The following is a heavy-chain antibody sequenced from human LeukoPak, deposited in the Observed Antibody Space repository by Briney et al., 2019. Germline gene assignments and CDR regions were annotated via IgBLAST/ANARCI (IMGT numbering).Heavy chain of an antibody. CDR2: MNPNSGNT. Sequence: ASVKVSCKASGYTFTSYYIHWVRQATGQGLEWMGWMNPNSGNTGYAQKFQGRVTITRNTSISTAYMELSSLRSEDTAVYYCARGLGKWEPRTLRYWGQGTLVTVSS. CDR1: GYTFTSYY. D-gene: IGHD1-26*01. J-gene: IGHJ4*02. V-gene: IGHV1-8*03. CDR3: ARGLGKWEPRTLRY.